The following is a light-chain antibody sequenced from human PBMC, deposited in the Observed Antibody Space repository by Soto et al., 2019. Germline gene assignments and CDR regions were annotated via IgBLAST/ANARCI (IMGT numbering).Light chain of an antibody. V-gene: IGKV3-15*01. CDR2: DAS. Sequence: VMTQSPSTLSVSPGERVTLSCRASQSVTNNLAWYQQKAGQAPRLLIYDASTRATGVTPRFSGSGSGTEFTLTISSLQSEDFAVYYCQQYNDWPPFTFGPGTKVAIK. J-gene: IGKJ3*01. CDR1: QSVTNN. CDR3: QQYNDWPPFT.